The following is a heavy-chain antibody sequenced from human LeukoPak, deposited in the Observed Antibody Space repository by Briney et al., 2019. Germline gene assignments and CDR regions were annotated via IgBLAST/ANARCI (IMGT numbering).Heavy chain of an antibody. Sequence: SVKVSCKASGYTFTSYYMHWVRQAPGQGLEWMGRIIPILGIANYAQKFQGRVTITADKSTSTAYMELSSLRSEDTAVYYCARPGSGYYFDYWGQGTLVTVSS. CDR3: ARPGSGYYFDY. J-gene: IGHJ4*02. D-gene: IGHD3-22*01. CDR1: GYTFTSYY. CDR2: IIPILGIA. V-gene: IGHV1-69*02.